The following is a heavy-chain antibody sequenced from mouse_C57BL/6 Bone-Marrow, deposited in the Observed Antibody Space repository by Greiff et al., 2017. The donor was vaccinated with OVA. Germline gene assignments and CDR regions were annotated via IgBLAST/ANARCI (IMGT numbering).Heavy chain of an antibody. J-gene: IGHJ3*01. V-gene: IGHV1-69*01. CDR2: IDPSDSYT. Sequence: QVQLQQSGAELVMPGASVKLSCKASGYTFTSYWMHWVKQRPGQGLEWIGEIDPSDSYTNYNQKFKGKSTLTVDKSSSTAYMQLSSLTSEDSAVYYCARFYYGYGFAYWGQGTLVTVSA. D-gene: IGHD2-2*01. CDR1: GYTFTSYW. CDR3: ARFYYGYGFAY.